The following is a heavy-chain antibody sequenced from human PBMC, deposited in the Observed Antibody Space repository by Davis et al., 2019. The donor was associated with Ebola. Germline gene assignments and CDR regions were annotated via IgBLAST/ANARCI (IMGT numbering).Heavy chain of an antibody. D-gene: IGHD6-19*01. CDR1: GYTFTSYG. CDR3: ARASFGYNSGWYADY. Sequence: ASVKVSCKASGYTFTSYGISWVRQAPGQGLEWMGWISAYNGNTNYAQKLQGRVTITTDTSASTVYLDLTSLRSDDTAVFYCARASFGYNSGWYADYWGPGSLVTVSS. V-gene: IGHV1-18*04. CDR2: ISAYNGNT. J-gene: IGHJ4*02.